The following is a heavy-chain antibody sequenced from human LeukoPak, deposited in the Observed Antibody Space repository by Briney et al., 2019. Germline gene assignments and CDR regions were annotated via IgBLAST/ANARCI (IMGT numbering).Heavy chain of an antibody. J-gene: IGHJ4*02. CDR2: MNPNSGNT. CDR1: GYTFTSYD. CDR3: GMGTVAAYIDF. Sequence: ASVKVSCKASGYTFTSYDINWVRQATGEGLEWTGWMNPNSGNTGYAQKFQGRVTMTRNTSISTAYMELSSLRSEDTAVYYCGMGTVAAYIDFWGQGTVVTVSS. D-gene: IGHD6-19*01. V-gene: IGHV1-8*01.